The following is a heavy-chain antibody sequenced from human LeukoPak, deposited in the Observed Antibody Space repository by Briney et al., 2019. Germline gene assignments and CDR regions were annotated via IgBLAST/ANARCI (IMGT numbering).Heavy chain of an antibody. V-gene: IGHV3-48*03. CDR3: AKGGRKTAIGTTQYYYMDV. D-gene: IGHD2-21*01. Sequence: GGSLRLSCAASGFTFSSYEMNWVRQAPGKGLEWVSYISSSGSTIYYADSVKGRFTISRDNSKNTLYLQMNSLRVEDTAVYYCAKGGRKTAIGTTQYYYMDVWGKGTTVTISS. CDR2: ISSSGSTI. CDR1: GFTFSSYE. J-gene: IGHJ6*03.